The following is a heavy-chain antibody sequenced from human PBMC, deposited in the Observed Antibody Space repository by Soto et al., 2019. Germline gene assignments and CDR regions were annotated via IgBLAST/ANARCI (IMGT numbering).Heavy chain of an antibody. Sequence: SVKVSCKASGCTFSSYAISWVRQAPGQGLEWMGGIIPIFGTANYAQKFQGRVTITADESTSTAYMELSSLRSEDTAVYYCARHISGYVYESDYWGQGTLVTVSS. CDR3: ARHISGYVYESDY. D-gene: IGHD5-12*01. CDR2: IIPIFGTA. V-gene: IGHV1-69*13. CDR1: GCTFSSYA. J-gene: IGHJ4*02.